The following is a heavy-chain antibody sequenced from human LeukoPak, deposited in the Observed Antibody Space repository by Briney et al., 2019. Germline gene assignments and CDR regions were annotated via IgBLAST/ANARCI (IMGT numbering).Heavy chain of an antibody. CDR3: ERMRRDLAKGDYFHYYYMDV. Sequence: GGSLRLSWAAAGFTFSSYEMNWVRQAPGKGLEWVSYTIMTGTTIYYADSVKGRFNISRDNANNSLDLQMNSLRAEDTAVYYCERMRRDLAKGDYFHYYYMDVWGKGTTVTVSS. CDR2: TIMTGTTI. CDR1: GFTFSSYE. V-gene: IGHV3-48*03. D-gene: IGHD3-16*01. J-gene: IGHJ6*03.